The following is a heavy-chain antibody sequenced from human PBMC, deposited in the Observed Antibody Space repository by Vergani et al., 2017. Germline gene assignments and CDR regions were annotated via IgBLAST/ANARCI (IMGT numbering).Heavy chain of an antibody. CDR2: INPSGGHT. CDR1: GYTFSNYY. D-gene: IGHD3-9*01. CDR3: ARGDYGILTGYRY. Sequence: QVQVVQSGAEVKKSGASVKVSCKTSGYTFSNYYMHWVRQAPGQGLEGMGIINPSGGHTNYAQKFQGRVTMTRDTSTSTVYMELSSLRSEDTAIYYWARGDYGILTGYRYWGQGTLVTVSA. V-gene: IGHV1-46*03. J-gene: IGHJ4*02.